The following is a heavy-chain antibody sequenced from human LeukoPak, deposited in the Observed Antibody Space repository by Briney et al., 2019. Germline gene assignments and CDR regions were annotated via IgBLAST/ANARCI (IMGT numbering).Heavy chain of an antibody. CDR3: ATIGGDYVSFDN. Sequence: QAGGSLRLSCAASEFTVSSNYMSWVRQALGKGLEWVSVIYSGGSTYYADSVKGRFTISRHNSKNTLYLQMNSLRGEDTAVYYCATIGGDYVSFDNWGQGTLVTVTS. J-gene: IGHJ4*02. D-gene: IGHD4-17*01. CDR1: EFTVSSNY. V-gene: IGHV3-53*04. CDR2: IYSGGST.